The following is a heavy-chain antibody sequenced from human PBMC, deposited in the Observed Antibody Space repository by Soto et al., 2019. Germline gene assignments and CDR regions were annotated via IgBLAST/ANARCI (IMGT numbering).Heavy chain of an antibody. D-gene: IGHD5-12*01. CDR2: IIPMFGII. V-gene: IGHV1-69*17. Sequence: QVLLVQSGAEVKKPGSSVKVSCKVSGGSFSTYTLTWVRQAPGQGLEWMGGIIPMFGIINYAQKFQGRVRLTADRSTTTAYMELISLRSDDTAVYYCAILTPITGVYWGQGAQVTVSS. CDR1: GGSFSTYT. CDR3: AILTPITGVY. J-gene: IGHJ4*02.